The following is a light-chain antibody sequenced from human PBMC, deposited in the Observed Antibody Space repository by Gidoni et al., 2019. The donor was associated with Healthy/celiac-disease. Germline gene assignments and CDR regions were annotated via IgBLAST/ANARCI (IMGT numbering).Light chain of an antibody. CDR2: AAS. Sequence: IQMTQSPSSLSASVGDRVTLTGRASQGIGNYLAWYQQKPGKVPKLLIYAASTLQSGVPSRFSGSGSGTDFTLTISSLQPEDVATYYCQKYNSAPCSFGQGTKLEIK. CDR3: QKYNSAPCS. J-gene: IGKJ2*04. CDR1: QGIGNY. V-gene: IGKV1-27*01.